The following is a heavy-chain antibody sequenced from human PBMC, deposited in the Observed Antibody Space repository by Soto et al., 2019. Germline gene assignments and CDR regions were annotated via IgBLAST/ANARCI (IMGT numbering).Heavy chain of an antibody. CDR1: GFTFSSYG. V-gene: IGHV3-33*01. CDR2: IWYDGSNK. D-gene: IGHD6-13*01. Sequence: QVQLVDSGGGGVQPGRSLRLSCAASGFTFSSYGMHWVRQAPGKGLEWVAVIWYDGSNKYYADSVKGRFTISRDNSKNKQYLQMNRLRAEDTAVYYCVRDQESRNDAFDIWGKGTMVTVSS. J-gene: IGHJ3*02. CDR3: VRDQESRNDAFDI.